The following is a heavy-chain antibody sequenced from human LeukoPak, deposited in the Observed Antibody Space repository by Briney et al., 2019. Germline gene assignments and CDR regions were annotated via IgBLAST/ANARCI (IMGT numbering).Heavy chain of an antibody. CDR3: AKRGPNGSGTYNSLYYYYMDV. D-gene: IGHD3-10*01. V-gene: IGHV3-66*01. CDR2: IYRGDLT. J-gene: IGHJ6*03. Sequence: GGSLRLSCAASGFTVSSNHTSWVRQAPGRGLEWVPMIYRGDLTYYADSVKGRFSISRDNSQNTLYLQMNSLKAEDTAVYYCAKRGPNGSGTYNSLYYYYMDVWGKGTTVTISS. CDR1: GFTVSSNH.